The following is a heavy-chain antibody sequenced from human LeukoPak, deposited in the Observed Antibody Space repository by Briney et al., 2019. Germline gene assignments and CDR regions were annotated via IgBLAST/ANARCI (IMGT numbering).Heavy chain of an antibody. CDR2: IYYSGST. V-gene: IGHV4-30-4*08. D-gene: IGHD6-13*01. Sequence: SETLSLTCTVSGGSISSGGYYWSWIRQPPGKGLEWIGYIYYSGSTYYNPSLKSRVTISVDTSKNQFSLKLSSVTAADTAVYYCARVRIAAAGNIPIDYWGQGTLVTVSS. CDR3: ARVRIAAAGNIPIDY. CDR1: GGSISSGGYY. J-gene: IGHJ4*02.